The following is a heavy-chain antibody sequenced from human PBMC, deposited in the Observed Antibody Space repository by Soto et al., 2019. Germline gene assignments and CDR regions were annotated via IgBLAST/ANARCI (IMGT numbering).Heavy chain of an antibody. D-gene: IGHD4-17*01. CDR1: RDTFNNYD. CDR3: ARRGGGNYGDYYWFAP. Sequence: QVLLVQSGAEVKKPGSTVRVSCKASRDTFNNYDITWVRQAPGQGFEWMGRIIPMVGTTNYAQQFQGRVTITADKSTTTAYMELSRLTSEDTAVYYCARRGGGNYGDYYWFAPWGQGTLVTVSS. V-gene: IGHV1-69*08. CDR2: IIPMVGTT. J-gene: IGHJ5*02.